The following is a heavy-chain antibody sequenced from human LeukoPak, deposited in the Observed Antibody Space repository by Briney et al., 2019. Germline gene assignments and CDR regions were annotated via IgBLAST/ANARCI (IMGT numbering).Heavy chain of an antibody. J-gene: IGHJ6*03. CDR1: GFTFSSYW. CDR3: ARVLIQLSTYYYYYYMEV. Sequence: GGSLRLSCAASGFTFSSYWMSWVRQAPGQGLEWVANIKQDGSEKYYVDSVKGRFTISRNNAKNSLYLQMTSLTAEDTAEYYCARVLIQLSTYYYYYYMEVWGKGTTVTVSS. D-gene: IGHD5-18*01. CDR2: IKQDGSEK. V-gene: IGHV3-7*01.